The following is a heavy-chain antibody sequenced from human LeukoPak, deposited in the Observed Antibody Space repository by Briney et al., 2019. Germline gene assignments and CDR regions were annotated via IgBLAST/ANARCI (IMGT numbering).Heavy chain of an antibody. Sequence: SESLSLTRTVSGGSTNSYYWSWVRGPPPRGLEWGGDIYYSGYTNYNPSLKSRVTISVDTSKNQFSLKLSSVTAADTAVYYCASSKTNGDSSGWYAWFDPWGQGTLVTVSS. CDR1: GGSTNSYY. CDR3: ASSKTNGDSSGWYAWFDP. CDR2: IYYSGYT. V-gene: IGHV4-59*01. J-gene: IGHJ5*02. D-gene: IGHD6-19*01.